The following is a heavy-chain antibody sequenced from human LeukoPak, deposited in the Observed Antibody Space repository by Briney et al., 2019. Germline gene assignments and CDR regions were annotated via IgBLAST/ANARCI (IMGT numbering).Heavy chain of an antibody. D-gene: IGHD3-10*01. CDR3: ARLRYYYGSGTYSFDY. J-gene: IGHJ4*02. CDR1: GGSITNTNY. V-gene: IGHV4-30-4*01. Sequence: SETLSLTCGVSGGSITNTNYWTWVRQPPGKGLEWIGYIYYSGRTYYNPSLKTRVTISVDTSKNQFSLKLTSVTAADTAVYSCARLRYYYGSGTYSFDYWGRGTLVTVSS. CDR2: IYYSGRT.